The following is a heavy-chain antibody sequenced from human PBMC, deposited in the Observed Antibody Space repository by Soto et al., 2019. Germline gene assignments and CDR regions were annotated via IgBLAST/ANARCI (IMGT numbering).Heavy chain of an antibody. CDR2: IYYSGST. D-gene: IGHD2-2*01. CDR3: ARESLGLGYCSSTSCQGFDP. V-gene: IGHV4-31*03. J-gene: IGHJ5*02. Sequence: SETLSLTCTVSGGSISSGGYYWSWIRQHPGKGLEWIGYIYYSGSTYYNPSLKSRVTISVDTSKNQFSLKLSSVTAADTAVYYCARESLGLGYCSSTSCQGFDPWGQGTLVTVS. CDR1: GGSISSGGYY.